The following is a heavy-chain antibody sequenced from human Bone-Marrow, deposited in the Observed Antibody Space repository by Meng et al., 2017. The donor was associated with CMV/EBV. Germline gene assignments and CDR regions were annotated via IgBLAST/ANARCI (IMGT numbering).Heavy chain of an antibody. CDR1: GYTFTGYY. D-gene: IGHD2-2*02. J-gene: IGHJ4*02. CDR2: INPNSGGT. V-gene: IGHV1-2*02. CDR3: ASAGGYCSSTSCYTPDY. Sequence: ASVKVSCKASGYTFTGYYMHWVRQAPGQGLEWMGWINPNSGGTNYAQKFQGRVTMTRDTSISTAYMELSRLRSDDTAVYYCASAGGYCSSTSCYTPDYWGQGTLVTVSS.